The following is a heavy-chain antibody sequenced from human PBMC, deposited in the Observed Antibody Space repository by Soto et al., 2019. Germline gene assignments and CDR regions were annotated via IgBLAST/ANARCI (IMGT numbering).Heavy chain of an antibody. CDR1: GFPFSGYA. J-gene: IGHJ4*02. Sequence: GGSLRLSWAASGFPFSGYAINWVRQAPGKGMEWVSIISGSGSSTNYADSVKGRFTISRDNARDTVYLQMNSLRAEDTAVYYCAKSYFVDYDHRLLFDNWGQGTLVTVSS. CDR2: ISGSGSST. D-gene: IGHD4-17*01. CDR3: AKSYFVDYDHRLLFDN. V-gene: IGHV3-23*01.